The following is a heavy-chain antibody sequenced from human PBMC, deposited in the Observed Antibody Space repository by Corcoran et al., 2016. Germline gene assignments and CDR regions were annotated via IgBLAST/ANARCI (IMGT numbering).Heavy chain of an antibody. CDR1: GFTFSNAW. Sequence: EVQLVESGGGLVKPGGSLRLSCAASGFTFSNAWMSWVRQAPGKGLEWVGRIKSKTDGGTTDYAAPVKGRFTISRDDSKNTLYLQMNSLKTEDTAVYYCTTIDYYYFGMDVWGQGTTVTVSS. CDR3: TTIDYYYFGMDV. J-gene: IGHJ6*02. V-gene: IGHV3-15*01. CDR2: IKSKTDGGTT.